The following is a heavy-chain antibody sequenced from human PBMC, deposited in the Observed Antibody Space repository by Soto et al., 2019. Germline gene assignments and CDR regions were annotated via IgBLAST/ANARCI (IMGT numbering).Heavy chain of an antibody. CDR2: IYATGAT. J-gene: IGHJ5*02. CDR1: GASISGYY. V-gene: IGHV4-4*07. Sequence: SETLSLTCTVSGASISGYYWSWIRKSAGKGLEWIGRIYATGATDYNPSLKSRVMMSVDTSKKQFSLRLRSVTAADTAVYYCVRDGTKTLRDWFDPWGQGISVTVS. D-gene: IGHD1-1*01. CDR3: VRDGTKTLRDWFDP.